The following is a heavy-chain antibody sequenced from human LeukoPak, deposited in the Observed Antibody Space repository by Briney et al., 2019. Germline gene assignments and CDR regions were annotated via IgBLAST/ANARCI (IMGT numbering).Heavy chain of an antibody. CDR3: ARENDYGGNSGWYFDL. D-gene: IGHD4-23*01. V-gene: IGHV4-38-2*02. CDR1: GYSISSGYY. J-gene: IGHJ2*01. Sequence: SETLSLTCTVSGYSISSGYYWGWIRQPPGKGLEWIGSIYHSGSTYYNPSLKSRVTISVDTSKNQFSLKLSSVTAADTAVYYCARENDYGGNSGWYFDLWGRGTLVTVSS. CDR2: IYHSGST.